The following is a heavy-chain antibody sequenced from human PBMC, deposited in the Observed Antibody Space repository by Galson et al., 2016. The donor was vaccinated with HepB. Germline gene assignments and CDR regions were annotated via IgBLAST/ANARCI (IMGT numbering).Heavy chain of an antibody. D-gene: IGHD1-1*01. V-gene: IGHV3-23*01. CDR2: ITGGGDGTYYADSVSGSSVGT. CDR1: GFTFSSYA. CDR3: ARDLRTNWRDSSEFQYSGMDV. J-gene: IGHJ6*02. Sequence: SLRLSCAASGFTFSSYAMTWVRQAPGEGLEWVSAITGGGDGTYYADSVSGSSVGTYYADSVKGRFTISRDNSQNTLYLQMNSLRAEDTAVYYCARDLRTNWRDSSEFQYSGMDVWGQGTTVTVSS.